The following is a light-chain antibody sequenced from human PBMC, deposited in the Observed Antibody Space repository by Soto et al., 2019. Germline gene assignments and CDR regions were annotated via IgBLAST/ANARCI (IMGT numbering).Light chain of an antibody. J-gene: IGKJ5*01. V-gene: IGKV3-11*01. CDR1: QSVSSN. Sequence: SVWTQSTDTLSLSPGERATLSCRASQSVSSNLAWYQQKPGQAPRLLIYGAFNRATGIPARFSGSGSGTDFTLTISSLEPEDSAVYYCQQRNVWPPVTFGQGTRLEIK. CDR3: QQRNVWPPVT. CDR2: GAF.